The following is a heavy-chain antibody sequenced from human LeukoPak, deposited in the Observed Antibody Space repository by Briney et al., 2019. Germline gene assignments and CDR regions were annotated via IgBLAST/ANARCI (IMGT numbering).Heavy chain of an antibody. Sequence: SETLSLTCTVSGGSISSYYWSWLRQPPGKGLEWIGYIYYSGSTNYNPSLKSRVTISVDTSKNQFSLNLGSVTAADTAVYYCARVRGSYCDYWGQGTLVTVSS. CDR2: IYYSGST. J-gene: IGHJ4*02. CDR3: ARVRGSYCDY. CDR1: GGSISSYY. D-gene: IGHD1-26*01. V-gene: IGHV4-59*01.